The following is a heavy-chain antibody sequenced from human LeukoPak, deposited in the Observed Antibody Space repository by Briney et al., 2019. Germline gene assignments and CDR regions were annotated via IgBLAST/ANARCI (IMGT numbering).Heavy chain of an antibody. CDR2: IYYSGST. D-gene: IGHD4-17*01. Sequence: SETLSLTCTVSGGSISSGGYYWSWIRQHPGKGLEWIGYIYYSGSTYYNPSLKSRVTISVDTSKNQFSLKLSSVTAADTAVYYCARAMEDYGDYEFPPNWFDPWSQGTLVTVSS. V-gene: IGHV4-31*03. CDR3: ARAMEDYGDYEFPPNWFDP. J-gene: IGHJ5*02. CDR1: GGSISSGGYY.